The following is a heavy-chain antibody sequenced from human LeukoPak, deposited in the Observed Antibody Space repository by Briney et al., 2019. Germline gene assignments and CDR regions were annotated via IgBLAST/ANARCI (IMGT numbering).Heavy chain of an antibody. CDR1: GFTFSGYG. Sequence: GGSLRLSCAASGFTFSGYGMNWVRQAPGKGLEWVAVIWYDGSNKYYADSVKGRFTISRDNSKNTLYLQMNSLRAEDTAVYYCVKDRGSSGWYSDWGQGTLVTVSS. CDR2: IWYDGSNK. D-gene: IGHD6-19*01. V-gene: IGHV3-33*06. CDR3: VKDRGSSGWYSD. J-gene: IGHJ4*02.